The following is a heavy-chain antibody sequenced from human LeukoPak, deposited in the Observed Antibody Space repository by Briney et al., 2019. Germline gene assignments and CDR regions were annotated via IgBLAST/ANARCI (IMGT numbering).Heavy chain of an antibody. CDR3: ARTPSRISWFDP. D-gene: IGHD1-14*01. V-gene: IGHV4-34*01. CDR1: GGSFSGHY. CDR2: INHSGST. J-gene: IGHJ5*02. Sequence: PSETLSLTCAVYGGSFSGHYWSWIRQPPGKGLEWIGEINHSGSTNYNPSLKSRVTISADTSKNQFSLKLRSVTAADTAVYYCARTPSRISWFDPWGQGTLVTVSS.